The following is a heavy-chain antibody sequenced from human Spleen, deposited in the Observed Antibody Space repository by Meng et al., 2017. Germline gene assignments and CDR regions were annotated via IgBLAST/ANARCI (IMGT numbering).Heavy chain of an antibody. D-gene: IGHD3-16*01. CDR3: ARSPIDKYDLSALPLDY. J-gene: IGHJ4*02. Sequence: GGSLRLSCAASGFTFGSYAMHWVRQAPGKGLEWVAVISHDEINKYYADSVKGRFTISRDNSKNTVFLQINSLRVEDTAVYYCARSPIDKYDLSALPLDYWGQGTLVTVSS. CDR1: GFTFGSYA. CDR2: ISHDEINK. V-gene: IGHV3-30*14.